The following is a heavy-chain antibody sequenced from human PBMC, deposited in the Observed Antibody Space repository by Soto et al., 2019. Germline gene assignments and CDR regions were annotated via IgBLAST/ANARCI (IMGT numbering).Heavy chain of an antibody. D-gene: IGHD3-22*01. Sequence: GEALKISCKVSGYSFAGYWITWVRQKPGKGLEWMGRIDPSDSQTYYSPSFRGHVTISVTKSITTVFLQWSSLRASDTAMYYCARQIYDSDTGPNFQYYFDSWGQGTPVTVSS. V-gene: IGHV5-10-1*01. J-gene: IGHJ4*02. CDR1: GYSFAGYW. CDR3: ARQIYDSDTGPNFQYYFDS. CDR2: IDPSDSQT.